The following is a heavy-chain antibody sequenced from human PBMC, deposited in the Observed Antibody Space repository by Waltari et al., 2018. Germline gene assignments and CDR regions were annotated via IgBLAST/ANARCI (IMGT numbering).Heavy chain of an antibody. CDR2: IYTNGDT. V-gene: IGHV4-61*02. D-gene: IGHD1-7*01. CDR1: GDFIKSGTYF. Sequence: QVQLQESGPSLVRPSETLSLTCSVSGDFIKSGTYFGAWVRQPAKKGLWWSGRIYTNGDTHYNPSLQSRATISVDTSKNQISLNLRSLSAADTAVYYCARDRNYAEFYFDHWGPGILVTVSS. CDR3: ARDRNYAEFYFDH. J-gene: IGHJ4*02.